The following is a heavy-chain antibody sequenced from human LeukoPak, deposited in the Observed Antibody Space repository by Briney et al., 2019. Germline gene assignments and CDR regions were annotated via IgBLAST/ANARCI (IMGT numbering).Heavy chain of an antibody. CDR2: IDPSDSDT. V-gene: IGHV5-10-1*01. CDR1: EYTFINYW. D-gene: IGHD4/OR15-4a*01. CDR3: ARINYGAYYCGMDV. Sequence: GESLKISCKGSEYTFINYWITWVRQMPGKGLEWMGKIDPSDSDTNYSPSFQGHVTISADKSSSTAFLEWSSLRASDTAMYYCARINYGAYYCGMDVWGQGTTVTVS. J-gene: IGHJ6*02.